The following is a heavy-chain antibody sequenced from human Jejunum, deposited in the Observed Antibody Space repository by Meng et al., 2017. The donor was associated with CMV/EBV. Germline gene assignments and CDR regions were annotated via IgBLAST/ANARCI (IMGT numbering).Heavy chain of an antibody. CDR3: ARAYSSSCRVDY. V-gene: IGHV4-39*07. Sequence: VSGGSISSSSYYWGWIRQSPGKGLEWIGSIYYSGSTYYNPSLKSRVTISVDTSKNQFSLKLSSVTAADTAVYYCARAYSSSCRVDYWGQGTLVTVSS. J-gene: IGHJ4*02. CDR1: GGSISSSSYY. D-gene: IGHD6-6*01. CDR2: IYYSGST.